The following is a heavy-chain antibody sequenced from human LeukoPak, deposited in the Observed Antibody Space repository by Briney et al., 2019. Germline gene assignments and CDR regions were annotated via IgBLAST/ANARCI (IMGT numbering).Heavy chain of an antibody. CDR1: GGTFSGYA. CDR2: IIPIFGTA. V-gene: IGHV1-69*13. Sequence: ASVKVSCKASGGTFSGYAISWVRQAPGQGLEWMGGIIPIFGTANYAQKFQGRVTITADESTSTAYMELSSLRSEDTAVYYCARHGSSSWRHEIDYWGQGTLVTVSS. J-gene: IGHJ4*02. CDR3: ARHGSSSWRHEIDY. D-gene: IGHD6-13*01.